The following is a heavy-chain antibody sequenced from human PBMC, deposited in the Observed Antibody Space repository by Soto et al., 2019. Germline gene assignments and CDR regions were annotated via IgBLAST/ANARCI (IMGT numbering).Heavy chain of an antibody. J-gene: IGHJ6*02. D-gene: IGHD2-15*01. V-gene: IGHV3-21*01. CDR1: GFTFSSHS. CDR3: AREPGYCSGGSCYPNIDDYYYGMAV. Sequence: GVSLRLSCAASGFTFSSHSMNWVRQAPGKGLEWVSSISSSSSYIYYADSVKGRFTISRDNAKNSLSLQMNSLRAEDTAVYYCAREPGYCSGGSCYPNIDDYYYGMAVWGQGPTV. CDR2: ISSSSSYI.